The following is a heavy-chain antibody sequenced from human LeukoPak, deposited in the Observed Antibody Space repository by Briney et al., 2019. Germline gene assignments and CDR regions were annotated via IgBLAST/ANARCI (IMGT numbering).Heavy chain of an antibody. CDR1: GFTFSTYS. CDR3: ARDLWSYYYYMDV. Sequence: GGSLRLSCAASGFTFSTYSMNWVRQAPGKGLEWVSYISSSSSTIYYADSVKGRFTISRDNAKNSLYLQMNSLRAEDTAVYYCARDLWSYYYYMDVWGKGTTVTVSS. J-gene: IGHJ6*03. V-gene: IGHV3-48*04. CDR2: ISSSSSTI. D-gene: IGHD2-21*01.